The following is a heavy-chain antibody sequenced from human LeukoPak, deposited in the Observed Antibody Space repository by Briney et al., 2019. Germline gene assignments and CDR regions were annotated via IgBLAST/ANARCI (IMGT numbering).Heavy chain of an antibody. CDR1: GFTFGDYA. Sequence: PGRSLRLSCTASGFTFGDYAMSWVRQAPGKGLEWVSFIRSKAYGGTTEYPASVKGTFTISRDASNTIAYLPMNSLNTEDTAVYYCNTTSYYDSSGYYRFDYWGRGTLVTVSS. CDR3: NTTSYYDSSGYYRFDY. V-gene: IGHV3-49*04. CDR2: IRSKAYGGTT. J-gene: IGHJ4*02. D-gene: IGHD3-22*01.